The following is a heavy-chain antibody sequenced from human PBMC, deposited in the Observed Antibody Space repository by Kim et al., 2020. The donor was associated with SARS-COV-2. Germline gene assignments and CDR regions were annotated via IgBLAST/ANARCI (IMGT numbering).Heavy chain of an antibody. CDR3: ARHLVLCFGGTSCYIDAFDI. CDR1: GYSFTSYW. V-gene: IGHV5-10-1*01. D-gene: IGHD2-2*02. Sequence: GESLKISCKGSGYSFTSYWISWVRQMPGKGLEWMGRIDPSDSYTNYSPSFQGHVTISADKSISTAYLQWSSLKASDTAMYYCARHLVLCFGGTSCYIDAFDIWGQGTMVTVSS. CDR2: IDPSDSYT. J-gene: IGHJ3*02.